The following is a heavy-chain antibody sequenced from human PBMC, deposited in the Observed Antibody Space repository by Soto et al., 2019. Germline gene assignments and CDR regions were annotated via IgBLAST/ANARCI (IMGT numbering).Heavy chain of an antibody. J-gene: IGHJ6*02. D-gene: IGHD3-22*01. CDR1: GGTFSSYP. CDR3: ARATFYYDSSGYPSSMDV. V-gene: IGHV1-69*13. Sequence: SVKVSCKASGGTFSSYPISWVRQAPGQGLEWMGGIIPIFGSADYAQKFQGRVTVTADESTSTAYMELSSLRSEDTAVYYCARATFYYDSSGYPSSMDVWGQGTTVTVSS. CDR2: IIPIFGSA.